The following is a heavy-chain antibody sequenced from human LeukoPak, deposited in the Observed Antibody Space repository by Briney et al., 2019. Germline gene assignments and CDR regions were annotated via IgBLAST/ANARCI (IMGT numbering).Heavy chain of an antibody. J-gene: IGHJ3*02. Sequence: PGGSLRLSCVASGFTYNTYWMSWVRQAPGKGLEWVANIKHDGGEKNYVDSVKGRFTISRDNAKNSLYLQMNSLRAEDTAVYYCARGPFCGGDCSGIWGQGTMVTVSS. D-gene: IGHD2-21*02. V-gene: IGHV3-7*01. CDR2: IKHDGGEK. CDR3: ARGPFCGGDCSGI. CDR1: GFTYNTYW.